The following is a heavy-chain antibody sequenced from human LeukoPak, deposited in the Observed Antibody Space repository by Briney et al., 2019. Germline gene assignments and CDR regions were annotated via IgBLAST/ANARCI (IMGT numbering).Heavy chain of an antibody. CDR3: ARVSYDSSGYYFDY. J-gene: IGHJ4*02. Sequence: PGGSLRLSCAASGVTVSSNYMSWVRQAPGKGLEWVSVIYSGGSTYYADSVKGRFTISRDNSKNTLYLQMNSRRAEDTAVYYCARVSYDSSGYYFDYWGQGTLVTVSS. CDR2: IYSGGST. V-gene: IGHV3-53*01. CDR1: GVTVSSNY. D-gene: IGHD3-22*01.